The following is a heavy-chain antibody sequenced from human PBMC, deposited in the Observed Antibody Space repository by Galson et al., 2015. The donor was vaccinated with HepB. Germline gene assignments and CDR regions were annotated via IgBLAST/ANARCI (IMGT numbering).Heavy chain of an antibody. CDR1: GFTFSSYA. J-gene: IGHJ4*02. CDR3: AKRMGYQLLTDAFDY. CDR2: ISGSGGST. V-gene: IGHV3-23*01. Sequence: SLRLSCAASGFTFSSYAMSWVRQAPGKGLEWVSAISGSGGSTYYADSVKGRFTISRDNSKNTLYLQMNSLRAEDTAVYYCAKRMGYQLLTDAFDYWGQGTLVTVSS. D-gene: IGHD2-2*01.